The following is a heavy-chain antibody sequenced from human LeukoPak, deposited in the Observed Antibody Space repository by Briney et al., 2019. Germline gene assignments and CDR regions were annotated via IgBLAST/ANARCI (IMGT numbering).Heavy chain of an antibody. V-gene: IGHV3-30-3*02. Sequence: GGSLRLSCAASGFTFSSYAMHWVRQAPGKGLEWVAVISYDGSNKYYAESVKGRFTISRDNSKNTLYLQMNSLRAEDTAVYYCAKHEFYDFWSGPNGFDPWGQGTLVTVSS. CDR3: AKHEFYDFWSGPNGFDP. J-gene: IGHJ5*02. D-gene: IGHD3-3*01. CDR1: GFTFSSYA. CDR2: ISYDGSNK.